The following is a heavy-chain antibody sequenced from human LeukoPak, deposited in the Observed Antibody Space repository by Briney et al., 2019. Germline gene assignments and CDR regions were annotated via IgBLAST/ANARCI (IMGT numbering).Heavy chain of an antibody. CDR3: AKESYYDSSGYFPVGFAFDI. V-gene: IGHV3-23*01. CDR2: ISGSGGST. Sequence: PGGSLRLSCAASGFTFSSYAMSWVRQAPGKGLEWVSDISGSGGSTYYADSVKGWFTISRDNSKNTLYLQMNSLRAEDTAVYYCAKESYYDSSGYFPVGFAFDIWGQGTMVTVSS. J-gene: IGHJ3*02. CDR1: GFTFSSYA. D-gene: IGHD3-22*01.